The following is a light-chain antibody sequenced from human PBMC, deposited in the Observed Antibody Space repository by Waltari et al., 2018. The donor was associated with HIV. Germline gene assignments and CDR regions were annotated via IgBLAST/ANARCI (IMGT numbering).Light chain of an antibody. CDR1: QIRRTS. CDR2: GDT. CDR3: QVWDSSIEVV. J-gene: IGLJ3*02. V-gene: IGLV3-21*02. Sequence: SLVLTQPPSVSVAPGQTARLNCGGNQIRRTSVQWYQQKPGQAPVVVDYGDTERPSGIPERFSGPSSGNTATLAISRVEARDEADYYCQVWDSSIEVVFGGGTKLTVL.